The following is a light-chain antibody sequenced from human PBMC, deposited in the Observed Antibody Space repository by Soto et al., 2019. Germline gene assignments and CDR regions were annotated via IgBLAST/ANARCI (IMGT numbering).Light chain of an antibody. J-gene: IGKJ5*01. Sequence: ETVMTQSPATLSVSPVERATLSCRASQIVSSKLAWYQQKPGQSPRLLIYGASTRATGIPARFSGSGSGTGFTLTISSLQSEDFAVYYCQQYNNWPPITFGQGTRLEIK. CDR3: QQYNNWPPIT. CDR1: QIVSSK. CDR2: GAS. V-gene: IGKV3D-15*01.